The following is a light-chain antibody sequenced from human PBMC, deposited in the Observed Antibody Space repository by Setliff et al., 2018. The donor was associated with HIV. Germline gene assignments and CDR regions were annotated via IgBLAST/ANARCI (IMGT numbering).Light chain of an antibody. J-gene: IGLJ3*02. CDR2: EVT. Sequence: QSALAQPASVSGSPGQSITISCTGTSSDVGGYKYVSWYQQYPGKAPKLIIYEVTNRPSGVSNRFSGSKSGNTASLTISGLQAEDEADYYCNSFTSSSAYVLFGGGTKGTVL. CDR3: NSFTSSSAYVL. V-gene: IGLV2-14*01. CDR1: SSDVGGYKY.